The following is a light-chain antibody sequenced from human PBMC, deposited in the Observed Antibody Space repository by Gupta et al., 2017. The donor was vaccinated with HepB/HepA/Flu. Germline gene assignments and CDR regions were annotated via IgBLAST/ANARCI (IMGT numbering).Light chain of an antibody. V-gene: IGKV3-20*01. Sequence: EVVLTQSPGTLSLSPGDRATLSCRASQRVESDFFGWYQQKVGQTPRLLIYGASKRATVLPNKFGGRSSGKFSPLTSTIRDPEASGVYYCHGDGYSPLYTFGQGTKLEIK. CDR3: HGDGYSPLYT. CDR2: GAS. CDR1: QRVESDF. J-gene: IGKJ2*01.